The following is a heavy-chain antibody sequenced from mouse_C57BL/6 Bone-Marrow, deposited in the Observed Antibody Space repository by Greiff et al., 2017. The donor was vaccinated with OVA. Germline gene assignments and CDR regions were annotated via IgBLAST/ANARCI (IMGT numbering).Heavy chain of an antibody. CDR2: ISNGGGST. CDR3: ARHGGNYPYYAMDY. D-gene: IGHD1-1*02. CDR1: GFTFSDYY. V-gene: IGHV5-12*01. Sequence: DVKLVESGGGLVQPGGSLKLSCAASGFTFSDYYMYWVRQTPEKRLEWVAYISNGGGSTYYPDTVKGRFTISRDNAKNTLYLQMSRLKSEDTAMYYCARHGGNYPYYAMDYWGQGTSVTVSS. J-gene: IGHJ4*01.